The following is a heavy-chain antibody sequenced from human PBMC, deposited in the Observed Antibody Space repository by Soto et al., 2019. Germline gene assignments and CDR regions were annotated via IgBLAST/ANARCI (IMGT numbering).Heavy chain of an antibody. CDR1: GFTFSSYS. J-gene: IGHJ2*01. V-gene: IGHV3-21*06. D-gene: IGHD3-16*01. CDR3: ARDGGRGGGGYFDL. Sequence: EVQLVESGGGLVKPGGSLRLSCAASGFTFSSYSMNWVRQAPGKGLEWVSSISSSSSNIYYADAVKGRFTMSRDNAKNLVYLQRNSLRAEDTAVYYCARDGGRGGGGYFDLWGRGTLVTVSS. CDR2: ISSSSSNI.